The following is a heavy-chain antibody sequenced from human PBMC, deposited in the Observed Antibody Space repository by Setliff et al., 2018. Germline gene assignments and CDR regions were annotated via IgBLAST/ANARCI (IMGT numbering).Heavy chain of an antibody. CDR2: IYSSGSS. Sequence: PSETLSLTCSVSGGSISSSYWTWIRQPPGKGLEWIGYIYSSGSSNYNPSLKSRVTISVDTSKNQFSLKLSSVTAADTAVYYCARDQGYCGSASCYAQLWFDPWGQGTLVTVSS. CDR1: GGSISSSY. V-gene: IGHV4-4*08. J-gene: IGHJ5*02. CDR3: ARDQGYCGSASCYAQLWFDP. D-gene: IGHD2-2*01.